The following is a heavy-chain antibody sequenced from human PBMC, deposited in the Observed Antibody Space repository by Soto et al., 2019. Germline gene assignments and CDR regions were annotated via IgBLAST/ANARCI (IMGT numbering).Heavy chain of an antibody. CDR1: GFTFSHYA. CDR3: AKHGSHIFDY. V-gene: IGHV3-30*18. J-gene: IGHJ4*02. D-gene: IGHD2-15*01. Sequence: QVQRVESGGGVVQPGRSLRLSCAASGFTFSHYAMHWVRQAPGKGLEWVALMSYDGSNEYYADSVKGRFTISIDNFKNTPYLHMNSMISADTALYYCAKHGSHIFDYWGQGTLVTVSS. CDR2: MSYDGSNE.